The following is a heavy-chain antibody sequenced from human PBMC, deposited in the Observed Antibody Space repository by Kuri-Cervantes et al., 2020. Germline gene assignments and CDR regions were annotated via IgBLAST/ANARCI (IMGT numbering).Heavy chain of an antibody. CDR3: ARDQIREIDAFDI. CDR1: GVSINTYY. J-gene: IGHJ3*02. CDR2: IYYSGST. D-gene: IGHD5-24*01. Sequence: ESLKISCTIPGVSINTYYWTWIRQPPGKGLEWIGYIYYSGSTNYNPSLKSRVTISLDTSKNQFSLKLSSVTAADTAVYYCARDQIREIDAFDIRGQWTMVTVSS. V-gene: IGHV4-59*12.